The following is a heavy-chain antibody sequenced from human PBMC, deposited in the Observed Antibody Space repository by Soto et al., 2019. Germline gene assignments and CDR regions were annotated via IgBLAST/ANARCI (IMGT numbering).Heavy chain of an antibody. CDR1: GGTFSSYA. CDR2: INVGNGNT. CDR3: AREKWGSGSRCLDP. D-gene: IGHD6-19*01. V-gene: IGHV1-3*01. Sequence: GASVKFSCKTAGGTFSSYAISWVRQAPGQVLECMVWINVGNGNTKYXXNFQGRVXXNQDTSASTAXMELRXLTSEDTGVXYCAREKWGSGSRCLDPWRQGTLVTXSS. J-gene: IGHJ5*02.